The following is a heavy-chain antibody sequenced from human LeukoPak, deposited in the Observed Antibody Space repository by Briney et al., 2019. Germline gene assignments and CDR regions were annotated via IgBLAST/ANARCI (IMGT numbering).Heavy chain of an antibody. V-gene: IGHV4-34*01. CDR1: GGSFSGYY. D-gene: IGHD6-6*01. Sequence: SETLSLTCAVYGGSFSGYYWSWIRQPPGKGLEWIGEINHSGSTNYNPSLKSRVTISVDTSKNQFSLKLSSVTAADTAVYYCARAPIAARRATYYYYGMDVWGQGTTVTVSS. CDR2: INHSGST. J-gene: IGHJ6*02. CDR3: ARAPIAARRATYYYYGMDV.